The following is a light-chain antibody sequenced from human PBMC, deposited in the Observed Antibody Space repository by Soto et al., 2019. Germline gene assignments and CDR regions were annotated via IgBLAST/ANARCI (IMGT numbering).Light chain of an antibody. CDR1: QSISSW. CDR3: QQYNSYPWT. CDR2: KAY. J-gene: IGKJ1*01. V-gene: IGKV1-5*03. Sequence: DIQMTQSPSTLSASVGDRVTITCRASQSISSWLAWYQQKPGKAPKLLIYKAYSLESGVPSRFSGSGSGTEFTLTISILQHDDFATYYCQQYNSYPWTFGQGTKVEIK.